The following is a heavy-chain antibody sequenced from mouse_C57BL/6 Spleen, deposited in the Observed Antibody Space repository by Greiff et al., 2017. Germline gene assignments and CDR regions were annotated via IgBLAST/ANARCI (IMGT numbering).Heavy chain of an antibody. V-gene: IGHV1-80*01. CDR3: ARRRALDDDAMDY. Sequence: QVQLQQSGAELVKPGASVKISCKASGYAFSSYWMNWVKQWPGKGLEWIGQIYPGDGDTNYNGKFTGKAILTADKSSSTAYMQLSSLTSEDSAVYFCARRRALDDDAMDYWGQGTSVTVSS. J-gene: IGHJ4*01. CDR1: GYAFSSYW. D-gene: IGHD2-12*01. CDR2: IYPGDGDT.